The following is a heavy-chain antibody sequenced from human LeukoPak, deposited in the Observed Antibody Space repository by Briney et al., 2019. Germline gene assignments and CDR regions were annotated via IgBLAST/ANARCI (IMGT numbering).Heavy chain of an antibody. CDR1: GYTFASYY. Sequence: ASVKVSCKASGYTFASYYISWVRRAPGQGLEWMGWISGYNGKTNYPQKLQGRVTMTTDTSTSTAYMELRSLRSDDTAVYYCAREVSTMVRGARPYYYGMDVWGQGTTVTVSS. J-gene: IGHJ6*02. CDR2: ISGYNGKT. V-gene: IGHV1-18*01. CDR3: AREVSTMVRGARPYYYGMDV. D-gene: IGHD3-10*01.